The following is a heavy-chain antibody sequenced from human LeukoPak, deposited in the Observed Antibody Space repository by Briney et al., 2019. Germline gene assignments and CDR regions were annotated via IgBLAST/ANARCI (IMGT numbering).Heavy chain of an antibody. D-gene: IGHD6-25*01. CDR2: IWYDGSNK. Sequence: LSLTCTVSGDSISSRYYWGWIRQPPGKGLEWVAVIWYDGSNKYYADSVKGRFTISRDNSKNTLYLQMNSLRAEDTAVYYCAKGGQRTVKIDYWGQGTLVTVSS. V-gene: IGHV3-33*06. CDR1: GDSISSRYY. CDR3: AKGGQRTVKIDY. J-gene: IGHJ4*02.